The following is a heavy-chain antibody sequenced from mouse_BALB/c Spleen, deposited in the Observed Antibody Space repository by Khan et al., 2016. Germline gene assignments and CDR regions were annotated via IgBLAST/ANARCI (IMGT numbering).Heavy chain of an antibody. Sequence: EVQLQESGGGLVQPGGSLKLSCAASGFTFSTYGMAWVRQTPDKRLELVATINNNGGSTYYPDSVKGRFTSSRDNAKNTLYLQMSSLKSEDTAMYYCSRDAGALDYWGQGTSVTVSS. CDR2: INNNGGST. CDR3: SRDAGALDY. D-gene: IGHD3-1*01. J-gene: IGHJ4*01. CDR1: GFTFSTYG. V-gene: IGHV5-6-3*01.